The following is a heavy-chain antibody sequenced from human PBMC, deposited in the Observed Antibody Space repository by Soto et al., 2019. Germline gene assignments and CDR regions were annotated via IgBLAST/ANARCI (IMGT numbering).Heavy chain of an antibody. CDR1: GYTFTSYC. J-gene: IGHJ3*02. Sequence: ASVKVSCKSSGYTFTSYCMSWVRQAPGQGLEWMGGISAYNGNTNYAQKLQGRVTMTTDTSTSTAYMELRSLRSDDTAVYYCARPRGYSPEYDAFDIWGQGTMVTVSS. CDR3: ARPRGYSPEYDAFDI. V-gene: IGHV1-18*01. CDR2: ISAYNGNT. D-gene: IGHD6-25*01.